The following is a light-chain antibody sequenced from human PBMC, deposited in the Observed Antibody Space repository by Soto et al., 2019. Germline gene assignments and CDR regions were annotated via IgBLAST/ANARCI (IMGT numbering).Light chain of an antibody. CDR3: CSYVGSGVLV. J-gene: IGLJ1*01. CDR1: NSDIGSSDI. Sequence: QSVLTQPASVSGSPGQSITISCTGTNSDIGSSDIVSWYQQHPDKAPKLIIYEVTERPSGVSNRFSGSKSGNTASLTISGLQAEDEGDYHCCSYVGSGVLVFGTGTKLTVL. V-gene: IGLV2-23*02. CDR2: EVT.